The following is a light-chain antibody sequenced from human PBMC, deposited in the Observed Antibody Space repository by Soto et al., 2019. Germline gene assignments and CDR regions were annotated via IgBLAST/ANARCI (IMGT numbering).Light chain of an antibody. CDR3: QVWDSSTDHYV. CDR1: NIGIKS. V-gene: IGLV3-21*02. Sequence: SYELTQPPSVSVAPGQTARITCGGNNIGIKSVHWYQQKPGQAPVLVVYDDRDRPSGIPERFSGANSGNAASLTISRVEAGDEADYYCQVWDSSTDHYVFGTGTKVTVL. CDR2: DDR. J-gene: IGLJ1*01.